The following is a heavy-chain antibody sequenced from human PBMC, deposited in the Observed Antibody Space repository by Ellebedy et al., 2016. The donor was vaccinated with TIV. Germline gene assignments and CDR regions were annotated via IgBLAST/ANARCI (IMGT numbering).Heavy chain of an antibody. Sequence: GGSLRLXXAASGFPFSNYGMQWVRQAPGKGLEWVPAISYDGHSQYYADSVKGRFTISRDTSKNTMSLQMDSLRVEDTAVYYCAKDHEGYCSGGTCHYPDHWGQGTLVTVSS. V-gene: IGHV3-30*18. CDR1: GFPFSNYG. CDR3: AKDHEGYCSGGTCHYPDH. CDR2: ISYDGHSQ. J-gene: IGHJ4*02. D-gene: IGHD2-15*01.